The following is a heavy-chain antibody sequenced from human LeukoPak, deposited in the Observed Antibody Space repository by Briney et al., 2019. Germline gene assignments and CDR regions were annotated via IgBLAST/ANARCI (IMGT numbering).Heavy chain of an antibody. CDR2: IKSKTDGGTT. CDR3: TTEDYDFWSGYYSRGEDY. V-gene: IGHV3-15*01. Sequence: GGSLRLSCAASGFTFSNAWMSWVRQAPGKGLEWVGRIKSKTDGGTTDYAAPVKGRFTISRDDSKNTLYLQMNSLKTEDTAVYYCTTEDYDFWSGYYSRGEDYWGQGTLVTVSS. CDR1: GFTFSNAW. J-gene: IGHJ4*02. D-gene: IGHD3-3*01.